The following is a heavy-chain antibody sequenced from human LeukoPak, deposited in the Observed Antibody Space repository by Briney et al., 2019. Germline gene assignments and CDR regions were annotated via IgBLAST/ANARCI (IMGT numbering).Heavy chain of an antibody. D-gene: IGHD3-22*01. Sequence: GESLKISCKGSGYSFTNYWIGWVRQMPGKGLEWMGIIDPRDSDTRYSPSFQGQVTFSVDKSISTAYLQWSSRKASDTAMYFCARHQAAITTRYFDLWGRGTLVTVSS. CDR1: GYSFTNYW. V-gene: IGHV5-51*01. CDR2: IDPRDSDT. CDR3: ARHQAAITTRYFDL. J-gene: IGHJ2*01.